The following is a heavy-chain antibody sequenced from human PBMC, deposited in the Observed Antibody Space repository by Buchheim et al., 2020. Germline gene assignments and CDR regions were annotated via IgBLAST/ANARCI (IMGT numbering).Heavy chain of an antibody. V-gene: IGHV3-30*18. CDR2: ISYDGSNK. D-gene: IGHD2-2*01. Sequence: QVQLVESGGGVVQPGRSLRLSCAASGFTFSSYGMHWVRRAPGKGLEWVAVISYDGSNKYYADSVKGRFTISRDNSKNTLYLQMNSLRAEDTAVYYCAKELRDCSSTSCYHEYYYYYYGMDVWGQGTT. CDR1: GFTFSSYG. J-gene: IGHJ6*02. CDR3: AKELRDCSSTSCYHEYYYYYYGMDV.